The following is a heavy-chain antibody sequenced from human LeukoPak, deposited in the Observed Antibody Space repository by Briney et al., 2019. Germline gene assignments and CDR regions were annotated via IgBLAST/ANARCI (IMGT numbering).Heavy chain of an antibody. Sequence: GSLRLSCAASGFTFSSYAMSWVRQAPGKGLEWVSAMSGSGGSTYYADSVKGRLTISRDNSKNTLYLQMNSLRAEDTAVYYCAKSSGWNDYYYGMDVWGQGTTVTVSS. D-gene: IGHD6-19*01. CDR1: GFTFSSYA. V-gene: IGHV3-23*01. CDR2: MSGSGGST. CDR3: AKSSGWNDYYYGMDV. J-gene: IGHJ6*02.